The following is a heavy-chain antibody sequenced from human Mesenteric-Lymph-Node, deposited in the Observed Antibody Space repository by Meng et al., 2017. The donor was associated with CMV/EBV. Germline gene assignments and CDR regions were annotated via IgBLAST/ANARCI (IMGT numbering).Heavy chain of an antibody. CDR3: ARALWEQLPFGP. Sequence: SETLSLTCTVPGGSISSYYWSWIRQPPGKGLEWIGYIYYSGSTNYNPSLKSRVTISVDTSKNQFSLKLSSVTAADTAVYYCARALWEQLPFGPWGQGTLVTVSS. CDR2: IYYSGST. D-gene: IGHD6-6*01. CDR1: GGSISSYY. J-gene: IGHJ5*02. V-gene: IGHV4-59*01.